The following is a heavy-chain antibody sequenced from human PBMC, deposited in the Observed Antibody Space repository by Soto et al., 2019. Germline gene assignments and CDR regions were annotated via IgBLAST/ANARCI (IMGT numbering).Heavy chain of an antibody. CDR2: FSSRSDI. J-gene: IGHJ6*02. D-gene: IGHD2-2*02. Sequence: PGGTLRRSWVGAGYTFSTYRIHWVPHAPGKGLEWVSSFSSRSDIYSADSVKGRFTISRDNAKNSVSLQMNSLRAEDTAVYYCAREYTAWPLAYGLDVWGQGTTVTVSS. V-gene: IGHV3-21*01. CDR3: AREYTAWPLAYGLDV. CDR1: GYTFSTYR.